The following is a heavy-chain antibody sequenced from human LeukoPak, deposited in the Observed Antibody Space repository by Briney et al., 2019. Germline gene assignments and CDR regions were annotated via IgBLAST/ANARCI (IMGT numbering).Heavy chain of an antibody. CDR2: VSYDGSNK. J-gene: IGHJ3*02. CDR3: ARDREAYCGADCYSHAFDI. D-gene: IGHD2-21*02. Sequence: PGGSLRLSCAASGFTFSSYGVHWVRQAPGKGLEWVAVVSYDGSNKYYADSVKGRFTISRDNSKNTLYLQMNSLRAEDTAVYYCARDREAYCGADCYSHAFDIWGQGTMVTVSS. CDR1: GFTFSSYG. V-gene: IGHV3-30*03.